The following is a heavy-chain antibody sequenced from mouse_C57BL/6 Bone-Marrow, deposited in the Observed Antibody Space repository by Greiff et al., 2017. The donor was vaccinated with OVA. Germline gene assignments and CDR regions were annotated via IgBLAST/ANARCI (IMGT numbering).Heavy chain of an antibody. CDR2: IDPNSGGT. V-gene: IGHV1-72*01. D-gene: IGHD1-1*01. J-gene: IGHJ2*01. Sequence: VKLQQPGAELVKPGASVKLSCKASGYTFTSYWMHWVKQRPGRGLEWIGRIDPNSGGTKYNETFKSKATLTVDKPASTAYLQRSSLTSEDSAVYDCARFMTPVVDYVDYWGQGTTLTVSS. CDR3: ARFMTPVVDYVDY. CDR1: GYTFTSYW.